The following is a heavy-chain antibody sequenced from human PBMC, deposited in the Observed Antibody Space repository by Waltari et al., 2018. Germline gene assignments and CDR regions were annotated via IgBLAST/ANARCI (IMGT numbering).Heavy chain of an antibody. Sequence: QVQLVQSGAEVKKPGASVKVSCKASGYTFTSYAMHLVRQAPGQRLEWMGWINAGNGNTKYSQKFQGRVTITRDTSASTAYMELSSLRSEDTAVYYCARGGKGLNFDYWGQGTLVTVSS. V-gene: IGHV1-3*01. CDR2: INAGNGNT. CDR1: GYTFTSYA. CDR3: ARGGKGLNFDY. J-gene: IGHJ4*02.